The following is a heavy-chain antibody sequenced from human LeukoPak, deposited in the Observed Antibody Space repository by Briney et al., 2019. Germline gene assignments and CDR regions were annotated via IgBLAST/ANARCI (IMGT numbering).Heavy chain of an antibody. J-gene: IGHJ4*02. D-gene: IGHD1-26*01. CDR1: GFSFSTSA. CDR3: AKGGKWDVTPFDY. CDR2: ISSGGSTT. Sequence: GGSLRLSCAASGFSFSTSAMSWVRQAPGKGLEWVSTISSGGSTTFYADSVKGRFTISRDNSKNTLYLQMNSLRAEDAAVYYCAKGGKWDVTPFDYWGQGTLVTVSS. V-gene: IGHV3-23*01.